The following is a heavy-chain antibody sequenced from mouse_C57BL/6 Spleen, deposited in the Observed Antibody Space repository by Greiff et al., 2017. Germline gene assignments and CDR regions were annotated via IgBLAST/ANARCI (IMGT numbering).Heavy chain of an antibody. V-gene: IGHV7-4*01. CDR2: IRNKANGYTT. D-gene: IGHD1-1*02. CDR1: GFTFTDYY. Sequence: EVQLVESGGGLVQPGASLRLSCAASGFTFTDYYMSWVRQPPGKAPEWLALIRNKANGYTTEYTASVKGRFTISRDNSQDILYLQMNTLSAEDSATYSCVKAAGGYPFAYWGQGTLVTVSA. J-gene: IGHJ3*01. CDR3: VKAAGGYPFAY.